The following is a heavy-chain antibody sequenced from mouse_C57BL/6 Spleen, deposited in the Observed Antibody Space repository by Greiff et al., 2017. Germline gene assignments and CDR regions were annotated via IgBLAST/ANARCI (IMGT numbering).Heavy chain of an antibody. D-gene: IGHD1-1*01. Sequence: DVMLVESGEGLVKPGGSLKLSCAASGFTFSSYAMSWVRQTPEKRLEWVAYISSGGDYIYYADTVKGRFTISRDNARNTLYLQMSSLKSEDTAMYYCTREGYYGSRFDYWGQGTTLTVSS. CDR3: TREGYYGSRFDY. CDR2: ISSGGDYI. CDR1: GFTFSSYA. J-gene: IGHJ2*01. V-gene: IGHV5-9-1*02.